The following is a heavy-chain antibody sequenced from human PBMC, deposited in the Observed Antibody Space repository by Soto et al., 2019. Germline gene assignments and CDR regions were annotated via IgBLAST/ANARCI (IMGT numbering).Heavy chain of an antibody. CDR1: GYTFSSYG. J-gene: IGHJ6*02. V-gene: IGHV1-3*04. Sequence: ASVKVSCKASGYTFSSYGMHWLRQAPGQRLEWMGWINTGNGITKYSQNFQGRVSITRDTPATTVYMELSSLRSEDTAVYYCARGRLLYYLIHVRGPGPTAPASS. D-gene: IGHD2-15*01. CDR2: INTGNGIT. CDR3: ARGRLLYYLIHV.